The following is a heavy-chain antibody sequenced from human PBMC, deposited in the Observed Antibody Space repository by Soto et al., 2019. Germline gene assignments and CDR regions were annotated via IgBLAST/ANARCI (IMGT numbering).Heavy chain of an antibody. CDR3: VMSPWGYYGMDV. CDR1: GYSFTSYW. Sequence: EVQLVQSGAEVKKPGESLRISCKGSGYSFTSYWISWVRQMPGKGLEWMGRIDPSDSYTNYSPSFQGHVTISADKSISTAYLQWSSLKASDTAMYYCVMSPWGYYGMDVWGQGTTVTVSS. V-gene: IGHV5-10-1*03. CDR2: IDPSDSYT. D-gene: IGHD3-16*01. J-gene: IGHJ6*02.